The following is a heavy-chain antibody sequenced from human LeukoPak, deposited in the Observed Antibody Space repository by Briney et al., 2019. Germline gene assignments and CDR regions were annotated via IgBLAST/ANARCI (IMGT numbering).Heavy chain of an antibody. V-gene: IGHV1-2*02. D-gene: IGHD2-2*01. CDR3: ARQKIVVVPAGYDAFDI. CDR1: GYTFTAYS. CDR2: INPNSGGT. Sequence: ASVKVSCKASGYTFTAYSMHWVRQAPGQGLEWMGWINPNSGGTNYAEKFQGRVTMTRDTSISTAYMELSRLRSDDTAVYYCARQKIVVVPAGYDAFDIWCQGTMVTVSS. J-gene: IGHJ3*02.